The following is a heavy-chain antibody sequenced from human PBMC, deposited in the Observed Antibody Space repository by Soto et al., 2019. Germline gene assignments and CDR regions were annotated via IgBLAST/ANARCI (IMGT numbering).Heavy chain of an antibody. CDR3: ARLDCSGGSCRLDP. V-gene: IGHV4-59*08. CDR1: GGSISSYY. Sequence: SETLSLTCTVSGGSISSYYWSWIRQPPGKGLEWIGYIYYSGSSNYNPSLKSRVTVSVDTSKNQFSLKLNSVTAADTAVYYCARLDCSGGSCRLDPWGQGTLVTVSS. J-gene: IGHJ5*02. D-gene: IGHD2-15*01. CDR2: IYYSGSS.